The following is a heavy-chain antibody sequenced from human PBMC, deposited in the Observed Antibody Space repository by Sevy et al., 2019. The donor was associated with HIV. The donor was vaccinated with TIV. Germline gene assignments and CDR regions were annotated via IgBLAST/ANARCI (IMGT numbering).Heavy chain of an antibody. D-gene: IGHD2-2*01. J-gene: IGHJ4*02. CDR1: GFTFGGYA. CDR2: ISGTGETT. CDR3: ANRHVSSCSGATCSLDY. V-gene: IGHV3-23*01. Sequence: GGSLRLSCAASGFTFGGYAMAWVRQAPGKGLESVSAISGTGETTYYTDSVKGRFTVSRDNSINLLYLQMNSLRGEDTAIYSCANRHVSSCSGATCSLDYWGPGTLVTVSS.